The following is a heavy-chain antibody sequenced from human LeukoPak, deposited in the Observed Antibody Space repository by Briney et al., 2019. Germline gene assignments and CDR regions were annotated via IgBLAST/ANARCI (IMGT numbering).Heavy chain of an antibody. V-gene: IGHV1-69*01. CDR1: GGTFSSYA. J-gene: IGHJ5*02. D-gene: IGHD4-23*01. CDR2: IIPIFGTA. CDR3: AGVLYGGNSGNWFDP. Sequence: GSSVKVSCKASGGTFSSYAISWVRQAPGQGLEWMGGIIPIFGTANYAQKFQGRVTITADESTSTAYMELSSLRSEDTAVYYCAGVLYGGNSGNWFDPWGQGTLVTVSS.